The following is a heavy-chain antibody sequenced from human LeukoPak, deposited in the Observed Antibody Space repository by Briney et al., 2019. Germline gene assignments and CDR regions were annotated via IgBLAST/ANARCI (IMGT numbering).Heavy chain of an antibody. V-gene: IGHV3-23*01. CDR3: AKTRSYSSSWYSRYYFDY. CDR2: ISGSGGST. Sequence: PGGSLRLSCAASGFTFSGYAMSWVRQAPGKGLEWVSAISGSGGSTYYADSVKGRFTISRDNSKNTLYLQMNSLRAEDTAVYYCAKTRSYSSSWYSRYYFDYWGQGTLVTVSS. CDR1: GFTFSGYA. J-gene: IGHJ4*02. D-gene: IGHD6-13*01.